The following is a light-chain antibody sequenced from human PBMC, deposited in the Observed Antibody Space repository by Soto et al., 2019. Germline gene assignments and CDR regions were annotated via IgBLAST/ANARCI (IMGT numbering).Light chain of an antibody. Sequence: DIVMTQSPDSLAVSLGERATINCKSSQSVLFSSNNKNYLAWYQQRPGQPPKLLLYWASTRESGVPDRFSGSGSGTDFTLTISSLQAEDVALYYCHHYYGIPYTFGQGTKLEIK. CDR1: QSVLFSSNNKNY. V-gene: IGKV4-1*01. J-gene: IGKJ2*01. CDR2: WAS. CDR3: HHYYGIPYT.